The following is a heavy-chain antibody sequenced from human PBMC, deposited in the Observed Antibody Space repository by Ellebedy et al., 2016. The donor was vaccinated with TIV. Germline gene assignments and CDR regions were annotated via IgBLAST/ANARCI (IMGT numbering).Heavy chain of an antibody. V-gene: IGHV4-34*01. D-gene: IGHD1-26*01. Sequence: MPSETLSLTCAVYGGSFSGYYWSWIRQPPGKGLEWIGEINHSGSTNYNPSLKSRVTISVDTSKNQFSLKLSSVTAADTALFYCARHGKSGSYSPYFDYWGQGTLVTVSP. CDR2: INHSGST. CDR1: GGSFSGYY. J-gene: IGHJ4*02. CDR3: ARHGKSGSYSPYFDY.